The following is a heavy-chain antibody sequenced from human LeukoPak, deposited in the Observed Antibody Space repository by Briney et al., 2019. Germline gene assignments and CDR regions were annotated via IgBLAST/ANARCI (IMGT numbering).Heavy chain of an antibody. J-gene: IGHJ6*02. Sequence: GGSLRLSCAASGFTFSDYYMSWIRQAPGKGLEWVSYISSSGSTIYYADSVKGRFTISRDNAKNSLYLQMNSLRAEDTAVYYCAKGAMVRGVIRDYYYYGMDVWGQGTTVTVSS. CDR1: GFTFSDYY. CDR3: AKGAMVRGVIRDYYYYGMDV. CDR2: ISSSGSTI. D-gene: IGHD3-10*01. V-gene: IGHV3-11*01.